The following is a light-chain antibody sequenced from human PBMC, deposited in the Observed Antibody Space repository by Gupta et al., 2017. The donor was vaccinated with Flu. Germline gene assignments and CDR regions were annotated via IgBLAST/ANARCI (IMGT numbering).Light chain of an antibody. V-gene: IGKV1-39*01. CDR1: QNIDSY. CDR2: AAS. Sequence: DIQMTQSPSSRSAAVGDRVTITCRASQNIDSYLNWYQQKEGKAPELLIYAASSLQSRVPSRFSGGGSGTDFTLIINSLQPEDFATYYCQQSDNTPETFGQGTKVEI. J-gene: IGKJ1*01. CDR3: QQSDNTPET.